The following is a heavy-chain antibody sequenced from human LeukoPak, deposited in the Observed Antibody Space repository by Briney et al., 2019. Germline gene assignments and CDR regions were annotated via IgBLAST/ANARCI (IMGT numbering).Heavy chain of an antibody. CDR2: INHSGST. CDR1: GGSFSGYY. CDR3: ARAAGGIAVDRPLEY. Sequence: PSETLSLTCAVYGGSFSGYYWSWIRQPPGKGLEWIGEINHSGSTNYNPSLKSRVTISVDTSKNQFSLKLSSVTAADTAVYYCARAAGGIAVDRPLEYWGQGTLVTVSS. J-gene: IGHJ4*02. D-gene: IGHD6-19*01. V-gene: IGHV4-34*01.